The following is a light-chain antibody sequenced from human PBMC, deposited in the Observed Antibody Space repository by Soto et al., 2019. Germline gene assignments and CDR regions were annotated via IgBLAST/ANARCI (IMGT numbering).Light chain of an antibody. CDR2: GIS. Sequence: VMTQSPATLSVSPGERATLSCRASESVSSNLAWYQQKPGQAPRLXIYGISKRAAGIPDRFTGSGSGTDFTLTIDGLEPEDFAVYYCQQYTQSLWTFGQGTKVDI. CDR3: QQYTQSLWT. V-gene: IGKV3D-15*01. CDR1: ESVSSN. J-gene: IGKJ1*01.